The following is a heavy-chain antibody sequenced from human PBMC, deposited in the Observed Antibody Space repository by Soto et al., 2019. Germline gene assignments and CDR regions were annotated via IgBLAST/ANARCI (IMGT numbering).Heavy chain of an antibody. D-gene: IGHD2-15*01. J-gene: IGHJ5*02. CDR3: ARDLGYCSGGSCRNWFDP. Sequence: ASVKVSCKASGYTFTSYGISWVRQAPGQGLEWMGWISAYNGNTNYAQKLQGRVTMTTDTSTSTAYMELRSLRSDDTAVYYCARDLGYCSGGSCRNWFDPWGQGTLVTVSS. CDR2: ISAYNGNT. CDR1: GYTFTSYG. V-gene: IGHV1-18*01.